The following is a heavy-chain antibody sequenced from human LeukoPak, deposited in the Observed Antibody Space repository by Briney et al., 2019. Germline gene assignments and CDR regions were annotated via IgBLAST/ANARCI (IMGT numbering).Heavy chain of an antibody. Sequence: GSSVKVSCKASGGTFSSYAISWVRQAPGQGLEWMGRIIPILGIANYAQKFQGRVTITADKSTSTAYMELSSLRSEDTAVYYCARFDYVNYVDYWGQGTLVTVSS. D-gene: IGHD3-16*01. CDR1: GGTFSSYA. CDR2: IIPILGIA. V-gene: IGHV1-69*04. CDR3: ARFDYVNYVDY. J-gene: IGHJ4*02.